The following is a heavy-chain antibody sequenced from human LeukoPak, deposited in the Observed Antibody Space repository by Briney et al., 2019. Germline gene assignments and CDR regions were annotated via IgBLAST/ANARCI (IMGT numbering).Heavy chain of an antibody. D-gene: IGHD3-22*01. CDR2: IWYDGSNK. J-gene: IGHJ4*02. Sequence: GGSLRLSYAASGFTFSSYGMHWVRQAPGKGLEWVAVIWYDGSNKYYADSVKGRFTISRDNSKNTLYLQMNSLRAEDTAVYYCARDPPSYYYDSSGYRWGQGTLVTVSS. CDR3: ARDPPSYYYDSSGYR. V-gene: IGHV3-33*01. CDR1: GFTFSSYG.